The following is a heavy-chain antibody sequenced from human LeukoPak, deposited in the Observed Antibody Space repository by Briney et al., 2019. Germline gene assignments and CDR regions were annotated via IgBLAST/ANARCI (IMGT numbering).Heavy chain of an antibody. Sequence: VASVKVSCKASGGTFSSYAISWVRQAPGQGLEWMGRIIPILGIANYAQKFQGRVTITADKSTSTAYMGLSSVRSEDTAVYYCARAHLIAVAGLFDYWGQGTLVTVSS. CDR2: IIPILGIA. CDR1: GGTFSSYA. V-gene: IGHV1-69*04. J-gene: IGHJ4*02. CDR3: ARAHLIAVAGLFDY. D-gene: IGHD6-19*01.